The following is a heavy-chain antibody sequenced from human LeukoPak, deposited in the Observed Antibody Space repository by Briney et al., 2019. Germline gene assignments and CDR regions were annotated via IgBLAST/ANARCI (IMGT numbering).Heavy chain of an antibody. V-gene: IGHV3-23*01. CDR2: ISGSGGST. J-gene: IGHJ6*03. CDR3: AKDHLVVVPAASYMDV. D-gene: IGHD2-2*01. Sequence: GGSLRLSCAASGFTFSSYAMSWVRQAPGKGLEWVSAISGSGGSTYYADSVKGRFTISRDNSKNTLYLQMNSLRAEDTAAYYCAKDHLVVVPAASYMDVWGKGTTVTVSS. CDR1: GFTFSSYA.